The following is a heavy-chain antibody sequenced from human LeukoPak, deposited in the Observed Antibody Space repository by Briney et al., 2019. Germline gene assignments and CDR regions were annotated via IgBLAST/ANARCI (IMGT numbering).Heavy chain of an antibody. CDR3: ASPAAILRGRYWFDP. J-gene: IGHJ5*02. CDR1: GYTLTELS. CDR2: FDPEDGET. D-gene: IGHD2-2*01. V-gene: IGHV1-24*01. Sequence: ASVNVSCKVSGYTLTELSMHWVRQAPGKGLEWMGGFDPEDGETIYAQKFQGRVTMTEDTSTDTAYMELSSLRSEDTAVYYCASPAAILRGRYWFDPWGQGTLVTVSS.